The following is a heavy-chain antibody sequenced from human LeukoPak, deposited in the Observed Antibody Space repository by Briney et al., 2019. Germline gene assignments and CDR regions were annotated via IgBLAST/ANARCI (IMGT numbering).Heavy chain of an antibody. CDR2: ISSADTT. CDR3: ARDPVQWPRKGAFDI. Sequence: GGSLRLSCAASGFTVSSNYMSWVRQAPGKGLEWVSVISSADTTYYADSVKGRFTISRDNSKNTVYLQMNSLRAEDTAMYYCARDPVQWPRKGAFDIWGQGTMVTVS. J-gene: IGHJ3*02. V-gene: IGHV3-53*01. D-gene: IGHD6-19*01. CDR1: GFTVSSNY.